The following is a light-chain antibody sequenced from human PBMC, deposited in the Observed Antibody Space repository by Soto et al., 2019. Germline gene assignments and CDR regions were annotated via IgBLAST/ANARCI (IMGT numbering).Light chain of an antibody. V-gene: IGKV3-20*01. CDR2: GAS. CDR1: QSVSSTY. Sequence: EIVLTQSPGTLSLSPEERATVACRASQSVSSTYLAWYQQKPGQAPRLLIYGASSRVTGIPDRFSGSGSGTDFTLAISRVEPEDFAVYYCQQYGSLPITFGQGTRLEI. CDR3: QQYGSLPIT. J-gene: IGKJ5*01.